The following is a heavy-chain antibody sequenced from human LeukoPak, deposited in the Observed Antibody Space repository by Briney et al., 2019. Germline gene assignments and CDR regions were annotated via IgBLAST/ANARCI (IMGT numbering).Heavy chain of an antibody. CDR3: AKDPTSPMITFGGVIGD. CDR1: GFTFSDYY. CDR2: ISSSGSTI. Sequence: PGGSLRLSCAASGFTFSDYYMSWIRQAPGKGLEWVSYISSSGSTIYYADSVKGRFTISRDNAKNSLYLQMNSLRAEDTAVYYCAKDPTSPMITFGGVIGDWGQGTLVTVSS. V-gene: IGHV3-11*01. D-gene: IGHD3-16*01. J-gene: IGHJ4*02.